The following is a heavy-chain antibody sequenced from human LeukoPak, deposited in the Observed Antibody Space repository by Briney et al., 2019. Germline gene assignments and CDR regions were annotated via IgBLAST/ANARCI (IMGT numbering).Heavy chain of an antibody. Sequence: GGSLRLSCAASGFTFSSYAMSWVRQAPGKGLEWVANIKEDGTKKNYADSVKGRFTISRDNSKNTLYLQMNSLRAEDTAVYYCAKDASPTGWTPGSPADYWGQGTLVTVSS. CDR3: AKDASPTGWTPGSPADY. CDR1: GFTFSSYA. D-gene: IGHD3-10*01. J-gene: IGHJ4*02. V-gene: IGHV3-7*01. CDR2: IKEDGTKK.